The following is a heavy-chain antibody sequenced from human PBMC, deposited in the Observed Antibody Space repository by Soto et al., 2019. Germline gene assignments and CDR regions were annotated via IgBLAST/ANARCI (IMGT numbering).Heavy chain of an antibody. V-gene: IGHV1-46*01. CDR3: ARVKYSSSSGWGGCDY. D-gene: IGHD6-6*01. CDR1: GYTFTTHY. CDR2: INHDGGST. Sequence: QVQLVQSGAEVKRPGASVKVSCRASGYTFTTHYMHWVLQAPGQGPECLGFINHDGGSTNYPQKFQGRVTMTRDTSTSTVYMELSSLRSEDTAVYYCARVKYSSSSGWGGCDYWGQGTLVTVYS. J-gene: IGHJ4*02.